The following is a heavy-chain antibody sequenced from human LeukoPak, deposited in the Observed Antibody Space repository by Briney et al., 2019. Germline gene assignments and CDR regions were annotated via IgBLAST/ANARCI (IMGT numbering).Heavy chain of an antibody. CDR2: IYYSGST. V-gene: IGHV4-39*01. CDR1: GGSISSSSYY. D-gene: IGHD5-24*01. Sequence: SETLSLTCTVSGGSISSSSYYWGWIRQPPGKALEGFGSIYYSGSTYYNPSLKSRVTISVDTSRNQFSLKLSSVTAADTAMYYCARHKPKRDGYNVGGAFDIWGQGTMVTVSS. J-gene: IGHJ3*02. CDR3: ARHKPKRDGYNVGGAFDI.